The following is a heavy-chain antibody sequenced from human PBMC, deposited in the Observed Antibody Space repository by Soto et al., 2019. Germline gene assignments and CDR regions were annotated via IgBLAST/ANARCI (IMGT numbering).Heavy chain of an antibody. D-gene: IGHD2-21*02. CDR2: ISGSGGTT. J-gene: IGHJ5*02. V-gene: IGHV3-23*01. CDR1: GSTFNNYA. Sequence: GGSLRLSCAASGSTFNNYAMNWVRQAPGKGLEWVSGISGSGGTTYYADSVKGRFTISRDNSRNTLYLQMISLRAGDTAVYYCAKGDRSYCGADCYSDHWGQGTLVTVSS. CDR3: AKGDRSYCGADCYSDH.